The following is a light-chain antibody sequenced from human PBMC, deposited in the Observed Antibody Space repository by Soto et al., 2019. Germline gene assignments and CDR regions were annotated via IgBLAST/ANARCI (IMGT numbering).Light chain of an antibody. J-gene: IGKJ4*01. CDR3: QQSGSSPLT. CDR2: GAS. Sequence: EIVFTQSPCTLSLSPVERATLSCRASQSVSNNYLAWYQQKPGQAPRLHIYGASNRATGIPDRFSGSGSATDFTLTISRLEPEDFAVYFCQQSGSSPLTFGGGTKVDIK. CDR1: QSVSNNY. V-gene: IGKV3-20*01.